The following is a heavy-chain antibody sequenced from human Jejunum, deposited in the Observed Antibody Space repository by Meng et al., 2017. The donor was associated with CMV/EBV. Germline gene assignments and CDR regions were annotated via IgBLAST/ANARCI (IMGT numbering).Heavy chain of an antibody. CDR3: AREEGVTDCTGERCYNFDYLQT. V-gene: IGHV4-4*07. J-gene: IGHJ1*01. CDR1: GHSTRGYS. Sequence: VPLGESGTGDLKPLDLLSLSPCCSGHSTRGYSWLWTASHAGEGLELIGRIYSSGTTNYSPSLKSRVVMSVDTSKKQFSLKLTSVTAADTGVYYCAREEGVTDCTGERCYNFDYLQTWGKGTLVTVSS. D-gene: IGHD2-8*02. CDR2: IYSSGTT.